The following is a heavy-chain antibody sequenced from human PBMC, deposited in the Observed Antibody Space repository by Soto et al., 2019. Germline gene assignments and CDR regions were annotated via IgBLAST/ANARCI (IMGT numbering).Heavy chain of an antibody. CDR3: ARLGIGVWYYFDY. Sequence: EVQLVPSGAEVKKPGESLKTYCKGSGYSFTSYCIGWVRQMPGKGLEWMGIIYPGDCDTRYSPSFQGKVTISADKSISTASLQWSSLKASDTAMYYCARLGIGVWYYFDYWCQGTLVTFSS. D-gene: IGHD3-3*01. CDR1: GYSFTSYC. V-gene: IGHV5-51*03. J-gene: IGHJ4*02. CDR2: IYPGDCDT.